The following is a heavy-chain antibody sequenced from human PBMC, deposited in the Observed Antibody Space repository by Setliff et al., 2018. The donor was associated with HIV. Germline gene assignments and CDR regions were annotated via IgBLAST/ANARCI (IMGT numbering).Heavy chain of an antibody. V-gene: IGHV4-4*09. J-gene: IGHJ4*02. CDR3: AKTIGRYFDIFDN. D-gene: IGHD3-9*01. CDR2: IYASGST. Sequence: PSETLSLTCNVSDDSFSTNYWSWVRQSPGKGLEWIGYIYASGSTNYNPSLKSRVTISIDTSKNQFSLRLNSVTAADTAVYYCAKTIGRYFDIFDNWGQGTLVTVSS. CDR1: DDSFSTNY.